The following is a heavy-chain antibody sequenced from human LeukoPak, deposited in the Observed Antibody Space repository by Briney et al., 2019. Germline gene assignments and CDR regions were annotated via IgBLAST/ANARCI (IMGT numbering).Heavy chain of an antibody. CDR2: ISWNSGSI. V-gene: IGHV3-9*01. Sequence: GRSLRLSCAASGFTFDDYAMHWVRQAPGKGLEWVSGISWNSGSIGYADSVKGRFTISRDNAKNSLYLQMNSLRAEDTALYYCAKGPYSSGWYGFFDYWGQGTLVTVSS. CDR1: GFTFDDYA. J-gene: IGHJ4*02. CDR3: AKGPYSSGWYGFFDY. D-gene: IGHD6-19*01.